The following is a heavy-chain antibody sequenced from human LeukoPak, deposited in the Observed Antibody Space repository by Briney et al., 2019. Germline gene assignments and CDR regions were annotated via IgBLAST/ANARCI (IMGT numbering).Heavy chain of an antibody. V-gene: IGHV4-34*01. CDR3: ARGAFHTSSVWFDP. D-gene: IGHD2-2*01. J-gene: IGHJ5*02. Sequence: SETLSLTCAVSGESLSHYYWSWLRQTPGKGLEWIGGINHRGTTNYNPSLKSRVAISIDTSRNQFSLRVTSVTAADTAVFYCARGAFHTSSVWFDPWGQGTLVTASS. CDR1: GESLSHYY. CDR2: INHRGTT.